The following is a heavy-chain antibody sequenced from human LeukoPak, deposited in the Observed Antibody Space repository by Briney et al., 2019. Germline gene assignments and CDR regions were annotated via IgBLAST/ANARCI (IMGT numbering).Heavy chain of an antibody. Sequence: SGGSLRLSCAGSGFIFSSYGMHWVRQAPGKGLEWIAFIRSDGSSKYYADSVKGRFTISRDNSKNTLYLQMNSLRAEDTAVYYCAKDLRESSGWHGNFGYWGQGTLVTVSS. D-gene: IGHD6-19*01. V-gene: IGHV3-30*02. CDR3: AKDLRESSGWHGNFGY. J-gene: IGHJ4*02. CDR1: GFIFSSYG. CDR2: IRSDGSSK.